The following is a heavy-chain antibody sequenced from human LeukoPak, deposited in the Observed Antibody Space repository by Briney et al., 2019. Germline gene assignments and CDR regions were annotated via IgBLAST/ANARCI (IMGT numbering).Heavy chain of an antibody. CDR3: AREVTTVTRVFDY. D-gene: IGHD4-17*01. Sequence: GGSLRLSCAASGFTFSSYAMSWIRQAPGKGLEWVSYISSSGSTIYYADSVKGRFTISRDNAKNSLYLQMNSLRAEDTAVYYCAREVTTVTRVFDYWGQGTLVTVSS. CDR1: GFTFSSYA. J-gene: IGHJ4*02. CDR2: ISSSGSTI. V-gene: IGHV3-11*01.